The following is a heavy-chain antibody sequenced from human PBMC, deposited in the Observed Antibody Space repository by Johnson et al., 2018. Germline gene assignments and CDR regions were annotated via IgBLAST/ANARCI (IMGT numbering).Heavy chain of an antibody. CDR3: ARGGSADYGDSDAFDI. V-gene: IGHV3-13*01. J-gene: IGHJ3*02. CDR2: IGTAGDT. Sequence: VQLVESGGGLVQPGGSXRLSCAASGFTFSSYDMHWVRQATGKGLEWVSDIGTAGDTYYPGSVKGRFTISRENAQNSFDLQMNSLRAGDTAVYYCARGGSADYGDSDAFDIWGQGTMVTVSS. D-gene: IGHD4-17*01. CDR1: GFTFSSYD.